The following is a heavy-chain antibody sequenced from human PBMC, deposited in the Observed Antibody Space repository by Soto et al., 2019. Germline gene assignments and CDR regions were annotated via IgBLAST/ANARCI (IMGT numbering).Heavy chain of an antibody. CDR3: AKDRRLNTYCSGGSCYYFDH. J-gene: IGHJ4*02. V-gene: IGHV3-23*01. CDR1: GFTFSSYA. Sequence: VQLLESGGGLVQPGGSLRLSCAASGFTFSSYAMSWVRQAPGKGLEWVSAIHGSGGSTYYADSVKGRFTITRDNSKNQLYLQMNSLRAEDTAVYYCAKDRRLNTYCSGGSCYYFDHWGQGTLVTVSS. CDR2: IHGSGGST. D-gene: IGHD2-15*01.